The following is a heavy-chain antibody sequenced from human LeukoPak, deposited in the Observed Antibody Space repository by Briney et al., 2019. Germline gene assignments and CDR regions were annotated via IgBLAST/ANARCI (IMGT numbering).Heavy chain of an antibody. J-gene: IGHJ4*02. V-gene: IGHV4-34*01. CDR3: ARVYISGSYRRLNFDY. Sequence: SETLSLTCAVYGGTFSGYYWSWLRQPPGKGLEWIGEINHSGSTNYNPSLKSRVTISVDTSKNQFSLKLSSVTAADTAVYYCARVYISGSYRRLNFDYWGQGTLVTVSS. D-gene: IGHD1-26*01. CDR2: INHSGST. CDR1: GGTFSGYY.